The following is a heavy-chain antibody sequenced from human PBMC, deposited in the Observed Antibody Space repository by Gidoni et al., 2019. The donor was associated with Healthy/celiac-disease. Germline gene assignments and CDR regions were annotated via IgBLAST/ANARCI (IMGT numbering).Heavy chain of an antibody. D-gene: IGHD6-13*01. CDR3: AKDRTDSSWHHRYFDY. V-gene: IGHV3-23*01. CDR1: GFTFSSYA. Sequence: EVQLLESGGGLVQPGGSLRLSWAASGFTFSSYAMSWVRQAPGKGLEWVSAISGSGGSTYYADSVKGRFTISRDNSKNTLYLQMNSLRAEDTAVYYCAKDRTDSSWHHRYFDYWGQGTLVTVSS. CDR2: ISGSGGST. J-gene: IGHJ4*02.